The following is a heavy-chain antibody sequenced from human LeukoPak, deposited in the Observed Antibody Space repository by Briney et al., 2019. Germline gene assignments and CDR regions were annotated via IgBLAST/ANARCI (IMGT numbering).Heavy chain of an antibody. J-gene: IGHJ3*02. CDR3: TTDLFLLGAFDI. D-gene: IGHD1-26*01. CDR2: IKSKTDGGTT. V-gene: IGHV3-15*01. Sequence: GGSLRLSCAASGFTFSNAWMSWVRQAPGKGLEWGGRIKSKTDGGTTDYAAPVKGRFTISRDDSKNTLYLQMNSLKTEDTAVYYCTTDLFLLGAFDIWGQGTMVTVSS. CDR1: GFTFSNAW.